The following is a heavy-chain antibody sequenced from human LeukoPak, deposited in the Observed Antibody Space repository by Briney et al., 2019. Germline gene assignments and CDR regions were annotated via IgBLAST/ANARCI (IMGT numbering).Heavy chain of an antibody. CDR2: INPSGGST. D-gene: IGHD3-9*01. J-gene: IGHJ6*02. V-gene: IGHV1-46*01. Sequence: ASVKVSCKASGYTFTSYYMHWVRQAPGQGLEWMGIINPSGGSTSYAQKFQGRVTMTRDTSTSTVYVELSSLRSEDTAVYYCARGDYDILTGYPYYYGMDVWGQGTTVTVSS. CDR3: ARGDYDILTGYPYYYGMDV. CDR1: GYTFTSYY.